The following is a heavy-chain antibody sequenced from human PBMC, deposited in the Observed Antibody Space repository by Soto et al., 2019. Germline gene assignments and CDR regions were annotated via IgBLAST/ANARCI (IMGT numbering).Heavy chain of an antibody. D-gene: IGHD4-4*01. J-gene: IGHJ4*02. CDR3: ARVGTVTTIDY. Sequence: PSETLSLTCTVSGGSISSYYWSWIRQPPGKGLEWIGYIYYSGSTNYNPSLKSRVTISVDTSKNQFSLKLSSVTAADTAVYYCARVGTVTTIDYWGQGTLVTVPS. CDR2: IYYSGST. V-gene: IGHV4-59*01. CDR1: GGSISSYY.